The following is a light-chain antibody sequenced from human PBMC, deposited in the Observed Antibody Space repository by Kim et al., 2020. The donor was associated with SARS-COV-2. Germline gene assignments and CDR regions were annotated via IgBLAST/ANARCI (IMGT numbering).Light chain of an antibody. Sequence: LSPGERATLSCRASQIVSSYLAWYEHKPGQAPRLLIYDASNRATGIPARFSGSGSGTDFTLTISSLEPEDFAVYYCQQRRSWPITFGQGTRLEIK. CDR3: QQRRSWPIT. CDR2: DAS. V-gene: IGKV3-11*01. CDR1: QIVSSY. J-gene: IGKJ5*01.